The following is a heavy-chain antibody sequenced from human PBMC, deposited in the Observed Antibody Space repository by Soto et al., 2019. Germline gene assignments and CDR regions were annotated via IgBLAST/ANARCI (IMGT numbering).Heavy chain of an antibody. CDR3: ARGPIGDAAMVTNYFDY. CDR1: GFTFSNYA. D-gene: IGHD5-18*01. J-gene: IGHJ4*02. Sequence: QVQLVESGGGVVQPGRSLRLSCAASGFTFSNYAIHWVRQAPGKGLEWVAVLSYDGNNIHYADSVRGRFTVSRDNSKNTLFLQMNRLTAEDTALYYCARGPIGDAAMVTNYFDYWGQGTQVTVSS. V-gene: IGHV3-30-3*01. CDR2: LSYDGNNI.